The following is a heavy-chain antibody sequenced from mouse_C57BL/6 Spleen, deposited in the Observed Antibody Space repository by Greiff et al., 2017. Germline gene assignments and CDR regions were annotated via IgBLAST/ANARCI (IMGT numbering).Heavy chain of an antibody. J-gene: IGHJ4*01. CDR1: GYAFSSSW. V-gene: IGHV1-82*01. D-gene: IGHD3-2*02. Sequence: VQLQQSGPELVKPGASVKISCKASGYAFSSSWMNWVKQRPGKGLEWIGRIYPGDGDTNYNGKFKGKATLTADKSSSTAYMQLSSLTSEDSAVYFCAGSSGYYYAMDYWGQGTSVTVSS. CDR3: AGSSGYYYAMDY. CDR2: IYPGDGDT.